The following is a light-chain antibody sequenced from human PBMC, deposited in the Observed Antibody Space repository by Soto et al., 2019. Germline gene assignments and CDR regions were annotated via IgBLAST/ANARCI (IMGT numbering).Light chain of an antibody. CDR3: SSYTSSNTLV. CDR1: SSDIGGYNY. V-gene: IGLV2-14*01. Sequence: QSALTQPASVSGSPGPSITISCTGGSSDIGGYNYVSWFQQHPGKAPKLMIYEVTNRPSGVSNRFSGSKSGSTASLTISGLQAEAEADYYCSSYTSSNTLVFGTGTKLTVL. J-gene: IGLJ1*01. CDR2: EVT.